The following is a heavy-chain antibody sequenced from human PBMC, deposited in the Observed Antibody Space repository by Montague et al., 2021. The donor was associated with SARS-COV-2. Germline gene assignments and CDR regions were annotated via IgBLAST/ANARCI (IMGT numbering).Heavy chain of an antibody. V-gene: IGHV4-39*01. D-gene: IGHD1/OR15-1a*01. CDR3: ARRLTRLEHPFDH. CDR2: IYYSRST. Sequence: SETLSLTCAVSGDSIRSATYYWVWLRQPPGRGLDWIRNIYYSRSTMYNPTLKSRVTMSADTSKNQFSLHLMLVTAADTAGYYCARRLTRLEHPFDHWGQGTLVIASS. CDR1: GDSIRSATYY. J-gene: IGHJ5*02.